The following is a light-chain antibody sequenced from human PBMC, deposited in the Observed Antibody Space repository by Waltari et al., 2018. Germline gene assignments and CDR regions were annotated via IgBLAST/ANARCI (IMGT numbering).Light chain of an antibody. V-gene: IGKV3-20*01. J-gene: IGKJ2*03. Sequence: EIVLTQSPGTLSLSPGERATLSCRASQSVRSTYLAWYQQKPDQAPRLLIYGASSRATGITDNTSGSGSGTDFTLTNSRPPTEDFAVYYCQQYRRSEPRFGQRTTLDIK. CDR2: GAS. CDR3: QQYRRSEPR. CDR1: QSVRSTY.